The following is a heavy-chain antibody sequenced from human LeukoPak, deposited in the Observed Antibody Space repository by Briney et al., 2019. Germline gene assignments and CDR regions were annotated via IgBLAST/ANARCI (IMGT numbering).Heavy chain of an antibody. D-gene: IGHD6-19*01. J-gene: IGHJ4*02. Sequence: GESLKISCKGSGYSFTSYWIVWVRQMPGRGLEWMGIIYPRDSDTRYNPSFQGQVTISVDKSISTAYLQWSSLKASDTAMYYCARHVPSSGWYWGQGTLVTVSS. V-gene: IGHV5-51*01. CDR2: IYPRDSDT. CDR3: ARHVPSSGWY. CDR1: GYSFTSYW.